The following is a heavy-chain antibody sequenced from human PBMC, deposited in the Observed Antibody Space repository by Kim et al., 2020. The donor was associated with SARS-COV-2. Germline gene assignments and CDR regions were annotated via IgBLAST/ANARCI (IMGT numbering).Heavy chain of an antibody. D-gene: IGHD3-22*01. CDR3: ASGNYYDSSGYYMTPLYFDY. V-gene: IGHV4-39*01. Sequence: SETLSLTCTVSGGSISSSSYYWGWIRQPPGKGLEWIGSIYYSGSTYYNPSIKSRVTISVDTSKNQFSLKLSSVTAADTAVYYCASGNYYDSSGYYMTPLYFDYWGQGNLVTVSS. CDR2: IYYSGST. J-gene: IGHJ4*02. CDR1: GGSISSSSYY.